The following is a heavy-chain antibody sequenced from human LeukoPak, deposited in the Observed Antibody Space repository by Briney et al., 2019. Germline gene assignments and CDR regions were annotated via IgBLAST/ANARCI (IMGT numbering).Heavy chain of an antibody. D-gene: IGHD3-22*01. Sequence: GGSLRLSCAASGFTFSNYAMHWVRQAPGKGLEWVAVISYDGTNKYYADSVKGRFTISRDNSKNTMYLQMDSLRAEDTAMYYCARAPMSYDSSGFGGAFDIWGQGTMVTVSS. V-gene: IGHV3-30-3*01. CDR3: ARAPMSYDSSGFGGAFDI. J-gene: IGHJ3*02. CDR2: ISYDGTNK. CDR1: GFTFSNYA.